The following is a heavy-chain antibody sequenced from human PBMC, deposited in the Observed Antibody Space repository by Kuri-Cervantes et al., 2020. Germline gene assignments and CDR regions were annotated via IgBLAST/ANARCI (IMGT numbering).Heavy chain of an antibody. CDR1: GFTLINHV. V-gene: IGHV3-23*01. J-gene: IGHJ4*02. CDR2: ISGGGIST. CDR3: AKDVGLVVVLYYFDY. D-gene: IGHD3-22*01. Sequence: GGSLRLSCAASGFTLINHVMSWVRQAPGKGLEWVGSISGGGISTYYADSVKGRFTISRDNSKSTLYLQMNSLRAEDTALYYCAKDVGLVVVLYYFDYWGQGTLVTVSS.